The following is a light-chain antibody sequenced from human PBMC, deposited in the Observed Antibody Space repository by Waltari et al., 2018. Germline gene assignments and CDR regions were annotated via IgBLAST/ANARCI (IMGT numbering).Light chain of an antibody. V-gene: IGKV3-15*01. CDR1: QSVSTN. CDR2: AAS. Sequence: EIVLTPSPATLSVSPGETATLSYRASQSVSTNVAWYQHAPGQAPRLLIYAASTRATGIPGRFSGSGSGTEFTLTIDNLQSEDFALFYCQQYKTWPYAFGQGTKIEIK. CDR3: QQYKTWPYA. J-gene: IGKJ2*01.